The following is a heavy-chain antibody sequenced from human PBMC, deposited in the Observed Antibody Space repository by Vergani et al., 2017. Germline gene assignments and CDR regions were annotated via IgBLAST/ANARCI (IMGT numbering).Heavy chain of an antibody. CDR2: ISYDGSNK. J-gene: IGHJ6*03. CDR3: ARGGRFESPSRNYYYYMDV. D-gene: IGHD3-10*01. V-gene: IGHV3-30-3*01. CDR1: GFTFSSYA. Sequence: QVQLLESGGGVVQPGRSLRLSCAASGFTFSSYAMHWVRQAPGKGLEWVAVISYDGSNKYYADSVKGRFTISRDNSKNTLYLQMNSLRAEDTAVYYCARGGRFESPSRNYYYYMDVWGKGTTVTVSS.